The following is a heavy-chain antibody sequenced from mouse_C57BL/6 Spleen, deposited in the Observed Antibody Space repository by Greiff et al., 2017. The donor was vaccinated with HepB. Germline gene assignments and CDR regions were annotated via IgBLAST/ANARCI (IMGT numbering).Heavy chain of an antibody. CDR1: GFNIKDYY. D-gene: IGHD2-3*01. CDR3: SRIYDGYYAWFAY. CDR2: IDPEDGET. J-gene: IGHJ3*01. V-gene: IGHV14-2*01. Sequence: EVQLQQSGAELVKPGASVKLSCTASGFNIKDYYMHWVKQRTEQGLEWIGRIDPEDGETKYAPQFQGKATITADTSSNTAYLQISSLTAEDTAVYYWSRIYDGYYAWFAYWGQGTLVTVSA.